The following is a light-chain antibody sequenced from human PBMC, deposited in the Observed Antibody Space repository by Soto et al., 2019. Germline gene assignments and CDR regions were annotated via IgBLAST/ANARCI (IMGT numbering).Light chain of an antibody. CDR2: EVS. CDR3: SSYTSISTLYV. V-gene: IGLV2-14*01. J-gene: IGLJ1*01. CDR1: NSEVGGYNY. Sequence: QSALTQPASVSGSPGQSITISCTGTNSEVGGYNYVSWYQQHPGKAPELMIYEVSHRPSGVSNRFSGSKSDNTASLTISGLQAEDEADYYCSSYTSISTLYVFGTGTKLTVL.